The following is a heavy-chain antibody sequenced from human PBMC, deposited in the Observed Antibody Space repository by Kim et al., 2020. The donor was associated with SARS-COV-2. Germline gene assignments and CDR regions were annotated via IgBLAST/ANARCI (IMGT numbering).Heavy chain of an antibody. CDR3: ASLVRGVKGVDY. Sequence: SETLSLTCTVSGGSIRSYYWSWIRQPPGKGLEWIGYIYYTGSANFNPSLKSRPTISVDTPKNQFSLNLSSVTAADTAVYYCASLVRGVKGVDYWGQGTLVTVSS. CDR1: GGSIRSYY. V-gene: IGHV4-59*01. CDR2: IYYTGSA. J-gene: IGHJ4*01. D-gene: IGHD3-10*01.